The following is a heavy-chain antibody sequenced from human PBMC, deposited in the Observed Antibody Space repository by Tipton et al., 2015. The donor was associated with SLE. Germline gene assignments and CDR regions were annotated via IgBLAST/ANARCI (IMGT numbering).Heavy chain of an antibody. J-gene: IGHJ3*02. CDR2: IYSGGST. D-gene: IGHD3-22*01. V-gene: IGHV3-53*05. CDR3: ARESPRGSSGYLDALDI. Sequence: SPRLSCAASGFTVSSNYMSWVRQAPGKGLEWVSVIYSGGSTYYADSVKGRFTISRDNSKNTLYLQMNSLRAEDTAVYYCARESPRGSSGYLDALDIWGQGTMVTVSS. CDR1: GFTVSSNY.